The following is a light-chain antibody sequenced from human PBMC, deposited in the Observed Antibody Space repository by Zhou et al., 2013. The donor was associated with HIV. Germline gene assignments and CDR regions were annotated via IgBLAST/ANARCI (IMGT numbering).Light chain of an antibody. CDR3: QQYGSSLVT. Sequence: EIVLTQSPDTLSLSPGERATLSCRATQYISSNSLAWYQQKPGRPPTLLIYGASNRAPGIPDRFSGSGSGTDFTLSISRLEPEDFALYFCQQYGSSLVTFGGGIKVEIK. V-gene: IGKV3-20*01. CDR2: GAS. CDR1: QYISSNS. J-gene: IGKJ4*01.